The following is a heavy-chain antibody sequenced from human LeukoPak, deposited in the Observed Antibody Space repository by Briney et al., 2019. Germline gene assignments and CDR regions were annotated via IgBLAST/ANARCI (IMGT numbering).Heavy chain of an antibody. V-gene: IGHV3-30*18. CDR2: ISYDGTNK. Sequence: GGSLRLSCAASGFTFSYYGFHWVRQAPGKGLEWVALISYDGTNKYYADSVKGRFTISRDNSKNTLFLQMNSLRAEDTAVYYCAKSPGIGTYGDRSTAVDYWGQGTLVTVSS. J-gene: IGHJ4*02. CDR3: AKSPGIGTYGDRSTAVDY. D-gene: IGHD4-17*01. CDR1: GFTFSYYG.